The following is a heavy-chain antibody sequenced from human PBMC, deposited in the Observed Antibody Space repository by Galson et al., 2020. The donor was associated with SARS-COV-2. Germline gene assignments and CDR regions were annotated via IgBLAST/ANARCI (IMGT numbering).Heavy chain of an antibody. CDR2: IYFTGSA. D-gene: IGHD6-13*01. CDR3: ARDNRIAAVQSGAFDI. J-gene: IGHJ3*02. Sequence: ETSETLSLTCNVSGGSITNEGYYWGWIRQHPGKGLEWIAYIYFTGSAYYNPSLKSRVTISVDTSKNQFSLRLTSVTAADPAVYFCARDNRIAAVQSGAFDIWGQGTRVTVSS. CDR1: GGSITNEGYY. V-gene: IGHV4-31*03.